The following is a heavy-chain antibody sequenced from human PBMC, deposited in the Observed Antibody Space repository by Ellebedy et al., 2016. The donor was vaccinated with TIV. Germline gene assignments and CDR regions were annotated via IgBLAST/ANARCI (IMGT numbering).Heavy chain of an antibody. CDR1: GGSISTHY. CDR2: IFYNGLT. CDR3: AGQLTGLSY. Sequence: SETLSLXCTVSGGSISTHYWSWLRQPPGKELEWIGYIFYNGLTNYNPSLKGRITISIDASKKQFSLKLTSVTAADTAVYYCAGQLTGLSYWGQGTLVTVSS. V-gene: IGHV4-59*08. D-gene: IGHD3-9*01. J-gene: IGHJ4*02.